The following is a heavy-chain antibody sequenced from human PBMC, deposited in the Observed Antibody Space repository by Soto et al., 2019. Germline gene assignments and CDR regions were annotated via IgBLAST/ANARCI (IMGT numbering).Heavy chain of an antibody. CDR1: GGSISSYY. J-gene: IGHJ4*02. CDR2: IYYSGST. D-gene: IGHD3-9*01. V-gene: IGHV4-59*08. Sequence: QVQLQESGPGLVKPSETLSLTCTVSGGSISSYYWSWIRQPPGKGLEWIGYIYYSGSTNYNPSLKSRITVSVDTSKNQFSLKLRSVTAADTAVYYCARGQSYYDIFNDWGQGTLVTVSS. CDR3: ARGQSYYDIFND.